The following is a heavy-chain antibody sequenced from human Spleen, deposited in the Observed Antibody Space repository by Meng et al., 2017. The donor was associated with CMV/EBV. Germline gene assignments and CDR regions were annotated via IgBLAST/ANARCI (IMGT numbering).Heavy chain of an antibody. CDR3: ARDGGRLELFDGMDV. Sequence: ASVKVSCKASGYTFTTYGVSWVRQAPGQGLEWMGWISAHDGNTNLAQKFQGRVTMITDTSTTTAYMELRSLRSDDTAVYYCARDGGRLELFDGMDVWGQGTTVTVSS. V-gene: IGHV1-18*01. J-gene: IGHJ6*02. CDR2: ISAHDGNT. D-gene: IGHD1-1*01. CDR1: GYTFTTYG.